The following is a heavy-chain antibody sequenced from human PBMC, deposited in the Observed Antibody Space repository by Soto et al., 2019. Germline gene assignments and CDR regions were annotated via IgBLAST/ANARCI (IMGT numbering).Heavy chain of an antibody. CDR1: GFTFSSYA. CDR2: ISGGGGGT. Sequence: PGGSLRLSCAASGFTFSSYAMHWVRQAPGKGLEWVAAISGGGGGTYYADPVKGRFTISRDNSKNTLHLQMNNLRAEDTATYYCVKDKKYDILSAWDALDIWGHGTLVTVS. D-gene: IGHD3-9*01. CDR3: VKDKKYDILSAWDALDI. V-gene: IGHV3-23*01. J-gene: IGHJ3*02.